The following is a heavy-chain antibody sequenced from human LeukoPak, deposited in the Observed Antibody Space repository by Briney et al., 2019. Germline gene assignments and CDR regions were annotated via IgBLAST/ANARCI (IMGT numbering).Heavy chain of an antibody. CDR2: INDYNGNT. CDR1: GYTFNSYG. D-gene: IGHD5-12*01. Sequence: GASVKVSCKASGYTFNSYGINWVRQAPGQGLEWMGWINDYNGNTKYAQKLQGRVTMTTDTSTSTAYMELRSLRSDDTAVYYCAREVATITVAAAGGIDYWGQGTLVTVSS. J-gene: IGHJ4*02. V-gene: IGHV1-18*01. CDR3: AREVATITVAAAGGIDY.